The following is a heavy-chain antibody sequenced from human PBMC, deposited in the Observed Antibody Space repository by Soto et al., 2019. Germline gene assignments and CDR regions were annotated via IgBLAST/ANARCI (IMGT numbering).Heavy chain of an antibody. CDR1: GFTFSSYG. V-gene: IGHV3-33*01. CDR2: IWYDGSNA. J-gene: IGHJ4*02. CDR3: ARDRSYYNSSGSYSPPY. Sequence: PGGSLRLSCAASGFTFSSYGMHWVRQPPGKGLEWVAIIWYDGSNAFYADSVKGRFTISRDNSKNTLYLQMSSLGAEDTAVYYCARDRSYYNSSGSYSPPYWGQGTLVTVSS. D-gene: IGHD3-22*01.